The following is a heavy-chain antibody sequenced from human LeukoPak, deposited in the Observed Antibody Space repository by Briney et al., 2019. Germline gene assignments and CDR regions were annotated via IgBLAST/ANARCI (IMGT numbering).Heavy chain of an antibody. Sequence: SETLSLTCIVSGXSISSSNYYWGWIRQPPGKGLEWIGSIYYSGTTYSNPSLKSRVTISVDTSKNQFSLKLSSVTAADTAVYYCARGTGAYCGGDCYFDYWGQGTLVTVSS. CDR1: GXSISSSNYY. J-gene: IGHJ4*02. V-gene: IGHV4-39*01. CDR3: ARGTGAYCGGDCYFDY. CDR2: IYYSGTT. D-gene: IGHD2-21*02.